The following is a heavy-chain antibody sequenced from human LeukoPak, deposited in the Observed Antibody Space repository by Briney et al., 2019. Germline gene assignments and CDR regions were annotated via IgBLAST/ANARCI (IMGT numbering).Heavy chain of an antibody. V-gene: IGHV3-21*01. CDR2: ISSSSSYI. J-gene: IGHJ4*02. D-gene: IGHD6-13*01. Sequence: PGGSLRLSCAASGFTFSSYSMNWVRQAPGKGLEWVSSISSSSSYIYYADSVKGRFTISRDNAKNSLYLQMNSLRAEDTAVYYCARVGYSSSWYVKFDYWGQGTLVTVSS. CDR3: ARVGYSSSWYVKFDY. CDR1: GFTFSSYS.